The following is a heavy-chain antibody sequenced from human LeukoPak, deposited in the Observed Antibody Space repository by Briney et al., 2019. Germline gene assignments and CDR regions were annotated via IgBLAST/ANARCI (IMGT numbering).Heavy chain of an antibody. CDR3: AREDVLDRRNIDY. CDR1: GGSISSGGYD. D-gene: IGHD1-14*01. CDR2: IYYSGST. J-gene: IGHJ4*02. V-gene: IGHV4-31*03. Sequence: SQTLSLTCTVSGGSISSGGYDWSWIRQHPGKGLEWSGYIYYSGSTYYNPSLNSRVTISVDTSKNQFSLKLSSVTAADTAVYYCAREDVLDRRNIDYWGQGTLVTVSS.